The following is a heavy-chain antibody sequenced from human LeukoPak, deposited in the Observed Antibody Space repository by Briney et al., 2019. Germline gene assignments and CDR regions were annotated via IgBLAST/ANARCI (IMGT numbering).Heavy chain of an antibody. J-gene: IGHJ3*02. D-gene: IGHD2-2*02. CDR3: ARDGSQYCSSSSCYMLGAFDI. Sequence: ASVKVSCKASGYTFTTYGISWVRQSPGQGLEWMGWISGHNGDTNYAQNLQDRVTMTTDTSTNIAYLELRSLRSDDTAVYYCARDGSQYCSSSSCYMLGAFDIWGQGTMVTVSS. V-gene: IGHV1-18*01. CDR1: GYTFTTYG. CDR2: ISGHNGDT.